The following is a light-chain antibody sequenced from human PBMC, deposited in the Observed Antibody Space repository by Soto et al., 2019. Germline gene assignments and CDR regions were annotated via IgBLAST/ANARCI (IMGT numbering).Light chain of an antibody. CDR1: SSDVGRYNF. Sequence: QSVLTQPRSVSGSPGQSVTLSCTGTSSDVGRYNFVSWYQQHPDKAPALIIYDVTRRPSGVPDRFSGSKSGNTASLTISGLQAEDETDYYCCSYAGSYTYVFGTGTKVTVL. CDR3: CSYAGSYTYV. J-gene: IGLJ1*01. V-gene: IGLV2-11*01. CDR2: DVT.